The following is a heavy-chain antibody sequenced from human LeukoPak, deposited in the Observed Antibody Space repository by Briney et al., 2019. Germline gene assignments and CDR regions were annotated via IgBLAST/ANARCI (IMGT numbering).Heavy chain of an antibody. CDR3: ARGVNGDSGFDP. Sequence: GGSLRLSCAASGFTFSSYWMHWVRQAPGKGLVWVSRINTDGSSTTYADSVKGRFTISRDNAKNTLYLQMNSLRAEDTAVYYCARGVNGDSGFDPWGQGTLVTVSS. CDR2: INTDGSST. V-gene: IGHV3-74*01. CDR1: GFTFSSYW. J-gene: IGHJ5*02. D-gene: IGHD4-17*01.